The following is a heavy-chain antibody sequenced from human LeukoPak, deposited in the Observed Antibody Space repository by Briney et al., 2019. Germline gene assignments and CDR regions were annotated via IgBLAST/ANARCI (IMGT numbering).Heavy chain of an antibody. Sequence: SVKVSCKASGGTFSSYAISWVRQAPGQGLEWMGRIIPIFGTANYAQKFQGRVTITTDESTSTAYMELSSLRSEDTAVYYCARDRCSSTSCHLWDYLDYWGQGTLVTVSS. CDR3: ARDRCSSTSCHLWDYLDY. CDR2: IIPIFGTA. J-gene: IGHJ4*02. D-gene: IGHD2-2*01. CDR1: GGTFSSYA. V-gene: IGHV1-69*05.